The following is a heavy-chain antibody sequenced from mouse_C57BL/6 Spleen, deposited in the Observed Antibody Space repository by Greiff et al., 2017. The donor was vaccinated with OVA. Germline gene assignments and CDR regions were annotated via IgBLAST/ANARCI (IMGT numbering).Heavy chain of an antibody. CDR3: TRGCLLFDY. J-gene: IGHJ2*01. V-gene: IGHV1-4*01. Sequence: VKLQESGAELVRPGASVKMSCKASGYTFTSYTMHWVKQRPGQGLEWIGYINPYNGYTKYNQKFKDKATLTADKSSSTAYMQLSSLTSEDSAVYYCTRGCLLFDYWGQGTTLTVSS. D-gene: IGHD2-10*01. CDR1: GYTFTSYT. CDR2: INPYNGYT.